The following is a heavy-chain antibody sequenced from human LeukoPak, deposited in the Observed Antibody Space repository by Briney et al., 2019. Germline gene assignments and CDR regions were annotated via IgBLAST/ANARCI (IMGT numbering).Heavy chain of an antibody. CDR3: ARQPCYDDSSGYVDY. CDR2: IYYSGST. D-gene: IGHD3-22*01. Sequence: KSSETLSLTCTVSGGSISSSSYYWGWIRQPPGKGLEWIGSIYYSGSTYYNPSLKSRVTISVDTSKNQFSLKLSSVTAADTAVYYCARQPCYDDSSGYVDYWGQGTLFTVSS. J-gene: IGHJ4*02. V-gene: IGHV4-39*01. CDR1: GGSISSSSYY.